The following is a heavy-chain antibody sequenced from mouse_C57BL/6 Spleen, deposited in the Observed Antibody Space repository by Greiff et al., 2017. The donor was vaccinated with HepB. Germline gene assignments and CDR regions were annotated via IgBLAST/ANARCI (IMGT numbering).Heavy chain of an antibody. CDR1: GYTFTSYW. CDR2: IHPNSGST. CDR3: ARGGDDTYSGDWYFDV. J-gene: IGHJ1*03. V-gene: IGHV1-64*01. Sequence: VQLKESGAELVKPGASVQLSCKASGYTFTSYWMHWVKQRPGQGLEWIGMIHPNSGSTNYNEKFKSKATLTVDKSSSTAYMQLSSLTSEDSAVYYCARGGDDTYSGDWYFDVWGTDTTVTVSS. D-gene: IGHD5-1-1*01.